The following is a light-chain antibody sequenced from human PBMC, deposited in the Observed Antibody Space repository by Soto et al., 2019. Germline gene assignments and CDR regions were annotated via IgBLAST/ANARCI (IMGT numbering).Light chain of an antibody. CDR1: QSILYTSNNKNY. CDR3: QQYYSTPFT. V-gene: IGKV4-1*01. J-gene: IGKJ2*01. CDR2: WAS. Sequence: DIVMTQSPDSLAVSLGERATINCRSSQSILYTSNNKNYLAWYQQKPGQPPKLLIYWASSRESGVPDRFSGSGSGTDFTLTISGLQAEDVAVYNCQQYYSTPFTFGQGTKLEIK.